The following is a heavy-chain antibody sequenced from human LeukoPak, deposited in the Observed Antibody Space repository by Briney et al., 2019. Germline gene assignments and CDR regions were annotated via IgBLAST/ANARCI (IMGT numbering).Heavy chain of an antibody. CDR2: IYTSGSI. CDR1: GGSIRSANYY. J-gene: IGHJ3*02. Sequence: SQTLSLTCTVSGGSIRSANYYWSWIRPPAGKGLEWIGRIYTSGSINYNPSLKSRVTISVDTSKNQFSLKLTSVTAADTAVYYCARDLRHYDFWSGYYTDAFDIWGQGTMVTVSS. CDR3: ARDLRHYDFWSGYYTDAFDI. V-gene: IGHV4-61*02. D-gene: IGHD3-3*01.